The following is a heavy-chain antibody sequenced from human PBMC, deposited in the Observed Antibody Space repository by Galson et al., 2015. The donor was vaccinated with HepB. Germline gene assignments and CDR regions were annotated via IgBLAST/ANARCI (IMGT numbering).Heavy chain of an antibody. CDR2: IYYTENT. V-gene: IGHV4-39*02. J-gene: IGHJ4*02. D-gene: IGHD2-21*01. CDR3: ARAADDSRTYLWSD. Sequence: ETLSLTCSVSGVSIRNNRYYWGWIRQSPGKGLEWLGNIYYTENTYYNPSLNGRLTVSQDKSKNHFSLNLRSVTSADTAVYYCARAADDSRTYLWSDWGQGTRVIVSS. CDR1: GVSIRNNRYY.